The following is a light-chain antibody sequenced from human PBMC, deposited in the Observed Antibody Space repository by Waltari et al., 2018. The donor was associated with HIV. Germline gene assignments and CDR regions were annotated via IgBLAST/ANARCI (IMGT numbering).Light chain of an antibody. V-gene: IGLV1-47*01. Sequence: QSVLTQPPSAFGTPGQRVTISWSGSSSNIGSNYVYWYQQLPGTAPKLLIYRNNQRPSGVPDRFSGSKSGTSASLAISGLRSEDEADYYCAAWDDSLSGQVFGGGTKLTVL. CDR3: AAWDDSLSGQV. CDR1: SSNIGSNY. CDR2: RNN. J-gene: IGLJ3*02.